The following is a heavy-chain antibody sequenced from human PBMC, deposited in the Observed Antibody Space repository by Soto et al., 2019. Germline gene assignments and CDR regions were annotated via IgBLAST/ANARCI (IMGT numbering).Heavy chain of an antibody. CDR2: TSYDGTNK. CDR3: ARERSVVVIPATPDY. J-gene: IGHJ4*02. Sequence: QVQLVESGGGVVQPGRSLRLSCAASGFTFSTYVMHWVRQAPGKGLEWVALTSYDGTNKYYADSVKGRFIISRDNSKNTLYLQMNSLRVEDTAVYYCARERSVVVIPATPDYWGQGTLVTVSS. V-gene: IGHV3-30-3*01. D-gene: IGHD2-15*01. CDR1: GFTFSTYV.